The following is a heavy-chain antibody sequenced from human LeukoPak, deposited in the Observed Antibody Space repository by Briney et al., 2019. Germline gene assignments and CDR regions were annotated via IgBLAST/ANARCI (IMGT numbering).Heavy chain of an antibody. CDR2: IYYSGST. V-gene: IGHV4-30-4*01. Sequence: SQTLSLTCTVSGGSISSDDYYWSWIRQPPGKGPEWIGNIYYSGSTYCNPSLKSRVTISVDTSKNQFSLRLSSVTAADTAVYYCARVDLFSSSWRASNWFDPWGQGTLVTVSS. D-gene: IGHD6-13*01. CDR3: ARVDLFSSSWRASNWFDP. CDR1: GGSISSDDYY. J-gene: IGHJ5*02.